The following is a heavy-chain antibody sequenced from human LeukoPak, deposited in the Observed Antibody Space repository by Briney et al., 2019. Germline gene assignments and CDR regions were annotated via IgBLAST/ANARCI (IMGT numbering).Heavy chain of an antibody. Sequence: GGSLRLSCVASGLTFTSSAMSWVRQAPGRGLEGVSAITGSGGRTYYGDSVKGRFTISRDNAQNTLYLQMNSLRVEGAAVYYCADIVPGARDWGQGTLVTVSS. D-gene: IGHD2-8*02. CDR2: ITGSGGRT. J-gene: IGHJ4*02. CDR1: GLTFTSSA. CDR3: ADIVPGARD. V-gene: IGHV3-23*01.